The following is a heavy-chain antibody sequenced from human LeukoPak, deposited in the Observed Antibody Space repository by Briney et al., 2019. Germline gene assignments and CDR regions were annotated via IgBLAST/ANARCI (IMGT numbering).Heavy chain of an antibody. D-gene: IGHD2-15*01. J-gene: IGHJ4*02. CDR3: AHGLSGVAFNY. Sequence: SQALSLTCAISGDSVSSQSGAWNWIRQSPSRGLEGLGRTYYRSKWYYEYAVSLKSRVTMIPDTSKNQFFLQLSSVTHEDTAVYYCAHGLSGVAFNYSGQGNLVTASS. CDR2: TYYRSKWYY. V-gene: IGHV6-1*01. CDR1: GDSVSSQSGA.